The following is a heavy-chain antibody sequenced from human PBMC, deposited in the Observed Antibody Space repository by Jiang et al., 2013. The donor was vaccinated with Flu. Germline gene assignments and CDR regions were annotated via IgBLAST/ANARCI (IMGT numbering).Heavy chain of an antibody. Sequence: GGTYYNPSLKSRVTISVDTSKNQFSLKLSSVTAADTAVYYCARAGSSWYYFDYWGQGTLVTVSS. D-gene: IGHD6-13*01. V-gene: IGHV4-39*07. J-gene: IGHJ4*02. CDR3: ARAGSSWYYFDY. CDR2: GGT.